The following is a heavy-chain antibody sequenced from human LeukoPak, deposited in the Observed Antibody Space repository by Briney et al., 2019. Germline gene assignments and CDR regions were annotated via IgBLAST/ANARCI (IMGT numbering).Heavy chain of an antibody. D-gene: IGHD6-13*01. CDR2: IYPGDSGT. V-gene: IGHV5-51*01. CDR3: ARLIAAAGTVSWFDP. CDR1: GYSFTSYW. Sequence: GESLKISCKGSGYSFTSYWIGWVRQMPGKGLEWMGIIYPGDSGTRYSPSFQGQVTISADKSISTAYLQWSSLKASDTAMYYCARLIAAAGTVSWFDPWGQGTLVTVSS. J-gene: IGHJ5*02.